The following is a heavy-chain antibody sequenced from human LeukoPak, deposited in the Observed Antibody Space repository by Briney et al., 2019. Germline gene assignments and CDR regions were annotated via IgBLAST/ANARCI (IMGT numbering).Heavy chain of an antibody. CDR3: ARVSGFGDPDYDAFDI. Sequence: SETLSLTCTVSGGSISNDRKHWSWIRHHSGRGLEWMGYIHYSGRSYYNPSLKSRVTVSVDTSKNQFSLKLTSVTAADTAVYYCARVSGFGDPDYDAFDIWGQGTMVTVSS. V-gene: IGHV4-31*03. CDR1: GGSISNDRKH. J-gene: IGHJ3*02. D-gene: IGHD3-10*01. CDR2: IHYSGRS.